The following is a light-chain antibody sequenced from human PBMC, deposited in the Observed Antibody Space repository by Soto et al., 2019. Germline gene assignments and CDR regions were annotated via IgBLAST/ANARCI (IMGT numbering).Light chain of an antibody. CDR2: AAY. CDR3: QQLKSYPIT. Sequence: DIQLTQSPSFLSASVGDRVTITCRASQCINNYLAWYQQKPGKAPNLLIYAAYTLQNGVPSRFSGSGSGTEFTLTITNLQPEDFATYHCQQLKSYPITFGPGTKVD. J-gene: IGKJ3*01. V-gene: IGKV1-9*01. CDR1: QCINNY.